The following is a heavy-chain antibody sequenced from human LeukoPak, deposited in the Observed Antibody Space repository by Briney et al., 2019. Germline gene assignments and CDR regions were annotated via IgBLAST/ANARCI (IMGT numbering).Heavy chain of an antibody. J-gene: IGHJ5*02. CDR3: ARGLVDYYESSGYYLERYNWFDP. CDR2: MNPNSGNT. V-gene: IGHV1-8*01. Sequence: GASVKVSCKASGYTFTSYDINWVRQATGQGLEWMGWMNPNSGNTGYAQKFQGRVTITRNTSISTAYMELSSLRSEDTAVYYCARGLVDYYESSGYYLERYNWFDPWGQGTLVTVSS. D-gene: IGHD3-22*01. CDR1: GYTFTSYD.